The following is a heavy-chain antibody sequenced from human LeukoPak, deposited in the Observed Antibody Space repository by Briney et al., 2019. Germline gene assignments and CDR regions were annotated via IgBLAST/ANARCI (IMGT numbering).Heavy chain of an antibody. CDR3: ARDRIAAAGSFGY. CDR2: ISSTGSTI. V-gene: IGHV3-48*04. CDR1: GFTFSSYS. J-gene: IGHJ4*02. Sequence: GGSLRLSCAASGFTFSSYSMNWVRQAPGKGLEWVSYISSTGSTIYYADSVKGRFTISRDNAKNSLYLQMNSLRAEDTAVYYCARDRIAAAGSFGYWGQGTLVTVSS. D-gene: IGHD6-13*01.